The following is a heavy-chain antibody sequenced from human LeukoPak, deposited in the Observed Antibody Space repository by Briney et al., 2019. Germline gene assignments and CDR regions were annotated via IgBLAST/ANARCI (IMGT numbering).Heavy chain of an antibody. CDR1: HGSISSYY. J-gene: IGHJ4*02. CDR3: ARGRITIFGVVTPHFDY. D-gene: IGHD3-3*01. Sequence: PSETLSLTCTVSHGSISSYYWSWIRQPPGKGLEWIAYIHDSANTNYNPSLKSRVTISVDTSKNQFSLKLSSVTAADTAVYYCARGRITIFGVVTPHFDYWGQGNLVTASS. CDR2: IHDSANT. V-gene: IGHV4-59*01.